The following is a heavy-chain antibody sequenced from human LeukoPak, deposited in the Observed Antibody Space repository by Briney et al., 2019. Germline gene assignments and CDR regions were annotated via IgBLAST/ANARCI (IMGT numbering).Heavy chain of an antibody. CDR1: GVSISSSSYH. V-gene: IGHV4-39*01. CDR2: IYYSGRT. Sequence: SETLSLTCTVSGVSISSSSYHWGWIRQPPGKGLEWIASIYYSGRTYYSPSLKSRVTISVDTSKNQFSLKMSSGIAADTAVYYGASLLTYFDYWGEGTLVAVSS. CDR3: ASLLTYFDY. D-gene: IGHD3-9*01. J-gene: IGHJ4*02.